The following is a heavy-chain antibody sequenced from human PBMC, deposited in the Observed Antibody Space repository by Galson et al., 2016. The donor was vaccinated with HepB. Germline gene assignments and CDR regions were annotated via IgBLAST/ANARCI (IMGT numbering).Heavy chain of an antibody. Sequence: SLRLSCAASGFTFSTYGMHWVRQAPGRGLEWVAITSYDGSNKHYADSVKGRFTISRDNSKNTLYLQMNSLRAEDTAVYYRAKGRDYLLREIDYWGQGTLVTVSS. CDR1: GFTFSTYG. V-gene: IGHV3-30*18. CDR3: AKGRDYLLREIDY. CDR2: TSYDGSNK. J-gene: IGHJ4*02. D-gene: IGHD3-10*01.